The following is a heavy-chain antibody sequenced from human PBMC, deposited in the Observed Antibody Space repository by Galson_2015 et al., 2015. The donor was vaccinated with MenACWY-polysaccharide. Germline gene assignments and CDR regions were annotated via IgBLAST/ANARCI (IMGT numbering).Heavy chain of an antibody. CDR3: ARDVNWNPGPSHFDY. CDR1: GYTLTGYY. D-gene: IGHD1-20*01. V-gene: IGHV1-2*02. CDR2: INPNSGDT. Sequence: SVKVSCKVSGYTLTGYYMHWVRQAPGQGLEWMGWINPNSGDTNYAQKFQGRVTMTRDTSISTAYMELSRLRSDDTAVYYCARDVNWNPGPSHFDYWGQGTLVTVSS. J-gene: IGHJ4*02.